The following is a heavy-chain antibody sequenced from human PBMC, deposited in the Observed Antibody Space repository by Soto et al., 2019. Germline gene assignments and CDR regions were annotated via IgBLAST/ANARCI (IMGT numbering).Heavy chain of an antibody. D-gene: IGHD2-21*01. J-gene: IGHJ5*02. CDR2: ISNDGRDK. Sequence: QVQLVESGGGVVQPGPSLRLSCAASGFTFTTYPMHWVRQAPGKGLEWVAFISNDGRDKSYAVSVKGRFTASSDNYKNTLSLQMSSLRTDDTGVYYCARELDQFDSYRLHTWFDPWGQGTLVTVSS. CDR1: GFTFTTYP. V-gene: IGHV3-30*04. CDR3: ARELDQFDSYRLHTWFDP.